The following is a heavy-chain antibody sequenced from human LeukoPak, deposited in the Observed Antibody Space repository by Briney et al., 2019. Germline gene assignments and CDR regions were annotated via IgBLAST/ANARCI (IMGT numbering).Heavy chain of an antibody. CDR3: AKRGLEDFWSGYYPYFDY. D-gene: IGHD3-3*01. CDR2: ISWNSGSI. Sequence: PGRSLRLSCAASGFTFDDYAMHWVRQAPGKGLEWVPGISWNSGSIGYADSVKGRFTISRDNAKNSLYLQMNSLRAEDTAVYYCAKRGLEDFWSGYYPYFDYWGQGTLVTVSS. CDR1: GFTFDDYA. J-gene: IGHJ4*02. V-gene: IGHV3-9*01.